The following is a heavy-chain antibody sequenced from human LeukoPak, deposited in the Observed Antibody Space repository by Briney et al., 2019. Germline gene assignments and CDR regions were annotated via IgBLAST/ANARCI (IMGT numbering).Heavy chain of an antibody. CDR2: ISSSSYI. CDR3: ARDFLYYDFWSGYYSGGYYYGMDV. CDR1: GFTFSSYS. Sequence: PGGSLRLSCAASGFTFSSYSMNWVRQAPGKGLEWVSSISSSSYIYYAGSVKGRFTISRDNAKNSLYLQMNSLRAEDTAVYYCARDFLYYDFWSGYYSGGYYYGMDVWGQGTTVTVSS. V-gene: IGHV3-21*01. D-gene: IGHD3-3*01. J-gene: IGHJ6*02.